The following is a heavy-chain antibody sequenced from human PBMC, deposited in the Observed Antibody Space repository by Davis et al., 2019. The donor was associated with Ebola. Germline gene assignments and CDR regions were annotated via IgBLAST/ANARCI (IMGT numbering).Heavy chain of an antibody. J-gene: IGHJ6*02. D-gene: IGHD2-2*01. CDR2: ISSSSSYI. V-gene: IGHV3-21*01. Sequence: GESLKISCAASGFTFNNYAMSWVRQAPGKGLEWVSSISSSSSYIYYADSVEGRFTISSDNSKNTLYLQMNSLRAEDTAVYYCARGGYIVVVPAAIYGMDVWGQGTTVTVSS. CDR3: ARGGYIVVVPAAIYGMDV. CDR1: GFTFNNYA.